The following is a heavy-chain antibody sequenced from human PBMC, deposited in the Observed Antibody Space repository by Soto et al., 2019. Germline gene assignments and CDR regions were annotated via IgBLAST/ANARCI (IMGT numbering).Heavy chain of an antibody. J-gene: IGHJ6*02. D-gene: IGHD2-2*01. CDR3: GRAGSTTCQPHACYYFRMDV. V-gene: IGHV3-30-3*01. CDR1: FSFSTYK. CDR2: VASDGNNR. Sequence: WGSLRLSCAGFSFSTYKVHWVRQAPGKGREWVAGVASDGNNRYYADSVKGRFTIPRDNSKNTVYLQMNSLRGEDSGPYYCGRAGSTTCQPHACYYFRMDVWGLATTVTVSS.